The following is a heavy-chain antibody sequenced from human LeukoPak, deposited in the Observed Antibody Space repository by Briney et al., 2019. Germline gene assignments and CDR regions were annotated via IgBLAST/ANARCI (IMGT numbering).Heavy chain of an antibody. J-gene: IGHJ4*02. Sequence: SETLSLTCTVSGGSIRSGSYYWSWIRQPAGKGLEWIGRIYASGSTNYNPSLKSRVSMSVDTSKKQFSLRLSSVTAADTAIYYCASDYFDRTGYYGFIYWGQGSLVTISS. D-gene: IGHD3-22*01. CDR2: IYASGST. CDR3: ASDYFDRTGYYGFIY. CDR1: GGSIRSGSYY. V-gene: IGHV4-61*02.